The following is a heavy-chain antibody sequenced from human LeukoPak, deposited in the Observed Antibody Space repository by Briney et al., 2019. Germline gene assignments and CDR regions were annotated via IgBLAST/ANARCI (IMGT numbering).Heavy chain of an antibody. Sequence: SETLSLTCPVSDGSISSSTYYWGWIRQPPGKGLEWIGSIHYSGSTYYNPSLKSRVTIFADTSKNQFSLKLSSVTAADTAVYYCARNKYDIAFDIWGQGTMVTVSS. CDR1: DGSISSSTYY. CDR2: IHYSGST. CDR3: ARNKYDIAFDI. J-gene: IGHJ3*02. V-gene: IGHV4-39*01. D-gene: IGHD3-22*01.